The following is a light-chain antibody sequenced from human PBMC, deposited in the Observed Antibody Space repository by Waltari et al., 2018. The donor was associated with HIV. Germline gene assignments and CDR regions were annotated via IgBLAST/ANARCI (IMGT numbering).Light chain of an antibody. V-gene: IGLV2-14*01. CDR3: SSVANSVTLSVL. J-gene: IGLJ3*02. CDR1: SSEIGYYNY. Sequence: QFALTQPASVSGSPGQSITISCSGTSSEIGYYNYVPWYQQPPGKAPKLMFYEVSNRPSGISNRFSGSKSGNTASLTISALQAEDEADYFCSSVANSVTLSVLFGGGTKLTVL. CDR2: EVS.